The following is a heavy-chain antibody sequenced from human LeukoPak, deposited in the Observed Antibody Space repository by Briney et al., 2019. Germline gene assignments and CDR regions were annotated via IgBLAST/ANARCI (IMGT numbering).Heavy chain of an antibody. CDR2: ISSNGGST. CDR3: VKGGDELTYYFDH. Sequence: PGGSLRLSCSASGFTFSSYAMHWVRQAPGKGLEYVSAISSNGGSTYYADSVKGRFTISRDNSKNTLYLQMSSLRAEDTAVYYCVKGGDELTYYFDHWGQGTLVTVSS. D-gene: IGHD3-10*01. CDR1: GFTFSSYA. V-gene: IGHV3-64D*06. J-gene: IGHJ4*02.